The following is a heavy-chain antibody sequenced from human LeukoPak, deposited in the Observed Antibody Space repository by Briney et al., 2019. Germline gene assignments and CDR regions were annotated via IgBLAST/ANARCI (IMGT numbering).Heavy chain of an antibody. D-gene: IGHD5-18*01. V-gene: IGHV3-30*18. CDR2: ISYDGSNK. J-gene: IGHJ4*02. Sequence: GGSLRLSCAASGFTFSSYGMRWVRQAPGKGLEWVAVISYDGSNKYYADSVKGRFTISRDNSKNTLYLQMNSLRAEDTAVYYCAKDLGYSYGFGVDYWGQGTLVTVSS. CDR1: GFTFSSYG. CDR3: AKDLGYSYGFGVDY.